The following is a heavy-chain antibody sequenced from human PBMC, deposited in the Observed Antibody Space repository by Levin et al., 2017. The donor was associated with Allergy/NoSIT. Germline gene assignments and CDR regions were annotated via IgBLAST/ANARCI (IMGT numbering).Heavy chain of an antibody. J-gene: IGHJ5*02. V-gene: IGHV4-39*01. D-gene: IGHD3-10*01. CDR2: IYYSGST. CDR1: GGSIRSSSYY. CDR3: ARRGGSEWFGELFGWFDP. Sequence: SQTLSLPCTVSGGSIRSSSYYWGWIRQPPGKGLEWIGSIYYSGSTYYNPSLKSRVTISVDTSKNQFSLKLSSVTAADTAVYYCARRGGSEWFGELFGWFDPWGQGTLVTVSS.